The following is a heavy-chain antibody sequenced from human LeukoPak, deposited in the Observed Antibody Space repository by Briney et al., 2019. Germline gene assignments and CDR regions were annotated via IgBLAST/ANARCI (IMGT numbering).Heavy chain of an antibody. Sequence: GGSLRLSCAASGFTFSNAWMSWVRQAPGNGLEWAGRIKNKTDGGTTDYAAPVKVRFTISRDDSKNTLYLQMNSLKTEDNAVYYCTTEPYYYDGSGHSVWGQGTLVTVSS. J-gene: IGHJ4*02. CDR3: TTEPYYYDGSGHSV. D-gene: IGHD3-22*01. CDR1: GFTFSNAW. CDR2: IKNKTDGGTT. V-gene: IGHV3-15*01.